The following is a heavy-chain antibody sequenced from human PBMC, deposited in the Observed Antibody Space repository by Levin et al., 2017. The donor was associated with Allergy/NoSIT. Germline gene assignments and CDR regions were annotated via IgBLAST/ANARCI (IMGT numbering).Heavy chain of an antibody. D-gene: IGHD3-10*01. V-gene: IGHV3-43D*03. Sequence: ETLSLTCAASGFIFDDYAMHWVRQAPGKGLEWVSLVSWDGGSAYYADSVKGRFTISRDNSKNSLYLQMHTLRAEDTALYYCAKDKLSHAPSGIDYWGQGTLVTVSS. CDR2: VSWDGGSA. J-gene: IGHJ4*02. CDR1: GFIFDDYA. CDR3: AKDKLSHAPSGIDY.